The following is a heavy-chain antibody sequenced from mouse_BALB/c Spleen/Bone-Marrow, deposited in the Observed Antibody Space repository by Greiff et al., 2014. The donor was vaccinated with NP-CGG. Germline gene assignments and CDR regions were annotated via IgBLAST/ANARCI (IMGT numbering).Heavy chain of an antibody. CDR2: IFPGSGTT. D-gene: IGHD5-1-1*01. V-gene: IGHV1-9*01. CDR3: GRRGCDTSSFAY. CDR1: GYTFSSYW. Sequence: QVQLQQSGAELMKPGASMKISCKASGYTFSSYWIEWVNQRPGHGPEWIGEIFPGSGTTHYNEKFKDKTTFTAETSSNTAYMQHSSITSEESAVYYCGRRGCDTSSFAYWGQGTLVTVSA. J-gene: IGHJ3*01.